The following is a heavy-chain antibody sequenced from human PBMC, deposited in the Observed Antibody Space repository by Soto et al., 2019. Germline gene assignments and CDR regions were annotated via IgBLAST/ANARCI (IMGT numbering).Heavy chain of an antibody. CDR2: IYYSGST. J-gene: IGHJ5*02. D-gene: IGHD1-26*01. CDR1: GGSISSGDYY. CDR3: ARGVGAHNCFDP. V-gene: IGHV4-30-4*01. Sequence: PSETLSLTCTVSGGSISSGDYYWSWIRQPPGKGLEWIGYIYYSGSTYYNPSLKSRVTISVDTSKNQFSLKLSSVTAADTAVYYCARGVGAHNCFDPWGQGTLVTVSS.